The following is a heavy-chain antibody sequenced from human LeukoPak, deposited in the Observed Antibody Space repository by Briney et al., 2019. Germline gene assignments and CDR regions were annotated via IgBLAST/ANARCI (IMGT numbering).Heavy chain of an antibody. Sequence: GGSLRLSCAASGFTFNDYTMNWVRQVPGKGLEWVSLISWDGGSSSYVGSVRGRFTISRDNSKNSLYLQMNSLRTEDTALYHCTRNMAGAAAGTLDYWGLGTLVTVSS. CDR1: GFTFNDYT. J-gene: IGHJ4*02. CDR3: TRNMAGAAAGTLDY. CDR2: ISWDGGSS. D-gene: IGHD6-13*01. V-gene: IGHV3-43*01.